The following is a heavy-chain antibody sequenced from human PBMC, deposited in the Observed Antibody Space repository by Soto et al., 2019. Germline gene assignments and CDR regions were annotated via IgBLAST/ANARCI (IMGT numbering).Heavy chain of an antibody. Sequence: PSQTLSLTCAISGDSVSSNSAAWNWIRQSPSRGLEWLGRTYYRSKWYNDYAVSVKSRITINPDTSKNQFSLQLNSVTPDDTAVYYCARWSYGGAWLPSDYYGMDVWGQGTTVTVSS. J-gene: IGHJ6*02. V-gene: IGHV6-1*01. D-gene: IGHD6-19*01. CDR2: TYYRSKWYN. CDR3: ARWSYGGAWLPSDYYGMDV. CDR1: GDSVSSNSAA.